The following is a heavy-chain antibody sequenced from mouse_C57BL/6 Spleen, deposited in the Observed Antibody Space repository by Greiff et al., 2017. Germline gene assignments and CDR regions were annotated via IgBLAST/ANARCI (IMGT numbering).Heavy chain of an antibody. CDR2: IYPGSGST. J-gene: IGHJ2*01. CDR3: ARYDYDVGAFDY. V-gene: IGHV1-55*01. CDR1: GYTFTSYW. Sequence: QVQLQQPGAELVKPGASVKMSCKASGYTFTSYWITWVKQRPGQGLEWIGDIYPGSGSTNYNEKFKSKATLTVDTSSSTAYMQLSSLTSEDSAVYYGARYDYDVGAFDYWGQGTTLTVSS. D-gene: IGHD2-4*01.